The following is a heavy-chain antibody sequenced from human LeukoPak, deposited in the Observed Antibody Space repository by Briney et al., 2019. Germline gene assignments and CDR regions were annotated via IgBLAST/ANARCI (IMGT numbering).Heavy chain of an antibody. J-gene: IGHJ5*02. D-gene: IGHD6-6*01. CDR1: GFTFSSYA. CDR3: AKGGGGRVAAYNWFDP. V-gene: IGHV3-23*01. Sequence: GGSLRLSCAASGFTFSSYAMSWVRQAPGKGLEWVSAISGSGGSTYYADSVKGRFTISRDNSKNTLYLQMNSLRAEDTAVYYCAKGGGGRVAAYNWFDPWGQGTLVTVSS. CDR2: ISGSGGST.